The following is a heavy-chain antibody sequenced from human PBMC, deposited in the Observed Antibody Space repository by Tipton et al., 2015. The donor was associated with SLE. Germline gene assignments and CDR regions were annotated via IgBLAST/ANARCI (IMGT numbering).Heavy chain of an antibody. CDR2: IYHTGST. J-gene: IGHJ3*02. D-gene: IGHD6-13*01. CDR3: ARAGDSRDFDGFDI. CDR1: GGSISSGGYS. Sequence: TLSLTCAVSGGSISSGGYSWSWIRQPPGKGLEWMGYIYHTGSTYNNPSLKSRVTISVDRSKNQFSLKLSSVTAADTAVYYCARAGDSRDFDGFDIWGQGTMVTVSS. V-gene: IGHV4-30-2*01.